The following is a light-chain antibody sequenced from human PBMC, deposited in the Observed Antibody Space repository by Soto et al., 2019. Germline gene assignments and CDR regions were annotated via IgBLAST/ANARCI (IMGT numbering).Light chain of an antibody. J-gene: IGLJ2*01. CDR1: SGDIGAFKY. Sequence: QSALTQPPSASRSPGESVTVSCTGSSGDIGAFKYVSWLQQFPGKAPKLIIYDVPERPSEVPGRFSGSKSDNTASLTVSGLQPDDEGIYFCSAYAGFNTLLFGGGTKLTVL. CDR2: DVP. CDR3: SAYAGFNTLL. V-gene: IGLV2-8*02.